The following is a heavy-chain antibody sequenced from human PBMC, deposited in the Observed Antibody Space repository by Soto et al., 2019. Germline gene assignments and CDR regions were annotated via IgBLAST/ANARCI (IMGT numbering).Heavy chain of an antibody. CDR2: IYYSGST. V-gene: IGHV4-30-4*01. J-gene: IGHJ4*02. CDR3: ASGALSYYYGSGSYYRY. D-gene: IGHD3-10*01. Sequence: SETLSLTCTVSGGSISSGDYYWSWIRQPPXKGLEWIGYIYYSGSTYYNPSLKSRVTISVDTSKNQFSLKLSSVTAADTAVYYCASGALSYYYGSGSYYRYWGQGTLVTVSS. CDR1: GGSISSGDYY.